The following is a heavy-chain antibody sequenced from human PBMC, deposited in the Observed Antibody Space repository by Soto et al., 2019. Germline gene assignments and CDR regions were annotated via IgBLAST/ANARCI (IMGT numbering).Heavy chain of an antibody. CDR2: IYYSGST. V-gene: IGHV4-30-4*01. J-gene: IGHJ3*02. CDR3: AGWLLGWGAFDI. D-gene: IGHD3-22*01. Sequence: SETLSLTCTVSGGSISSGDYYWSWIRQPPGKGLEWIGYIYYSGSTYYNTSLKSRVTISVDTSKNQFSLKLSSVTAADTAVYYCAGWLLGWGAFDIWGQGTMVTVSS. CDR1: GGSISSGDYY.